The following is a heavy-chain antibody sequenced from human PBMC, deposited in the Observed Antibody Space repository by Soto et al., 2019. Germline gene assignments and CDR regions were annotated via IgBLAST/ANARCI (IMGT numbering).Heavy chain of an antibody. CDR3: ARDDGLGLAPYYGMDV. Sequence: PGGSLRLSCAASGFTFSSYEMNWVRQAPGKGLEWVSYISSSGSTIFYADSVKGRFTISRDNAKNSLYLQMNSLRVEDTAVYYCARDDGLGLAPYYGMDVWGQGTTVTVSS. D-gene: IGHD3-10*01. CDR2: ISSSGSTI. J-gene: IGHJ6*02. CDR1: GFTFSSYE. V-gene: IGHV3-48*03.